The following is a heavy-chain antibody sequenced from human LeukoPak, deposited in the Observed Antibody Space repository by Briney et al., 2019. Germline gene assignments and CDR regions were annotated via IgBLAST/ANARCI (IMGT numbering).Heavy chain of an antibody. CDR2: INQDGREK. D-gene: IGHD1-26*01. V-gene: IGHV3-7*01. J-gene: IGHJ6*03. Sequence: QPGGSLRLSCAASGFIFRNYWMSWVRQAPGKGLEWVAIINQDGREKHYVDSVKGRFTISRDNAKNSLYLQMNSLRAEDTAVYYCARGGRYSGSYYDYYYMDVWGKGTTVTVSS. CDR3: ARGGRYSGSYYDYYYMDV. CDR1: GFIFRNYW.